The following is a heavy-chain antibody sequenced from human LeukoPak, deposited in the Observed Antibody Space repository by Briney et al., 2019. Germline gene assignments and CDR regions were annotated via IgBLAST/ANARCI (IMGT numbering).Heavy chain of an antibody. V-gene: IGHV4-59*01. D-gene: IGHD2-21*02. Sequence: SETLSLTCTVSVGSISSYYWSLIRQPPGKGLEWIGYIYYSGSTNYNPSLKSRVTISVDTSKNQFSLKLSSVTAADTAVYYCARHAYCGGDCYSDYFDYWGQGTLVTVSS. CDR3: ARHAYCGGDCYSDYFDY. CDR2: IYYSGST. J-gene: IGHJ4*02. CDR1: VGSISSYY.